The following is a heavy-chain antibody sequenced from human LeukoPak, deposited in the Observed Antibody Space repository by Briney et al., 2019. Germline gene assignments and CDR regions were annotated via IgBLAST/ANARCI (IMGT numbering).Heavy chain of an antibody. CDR2: ISGSGGST. V-gene: IGHV3-23*01. Sequence: GGPLRLSCAASGFTFSSYAMSWVRQARGKRLEWVSAISGSGGSTYYADSVKGRFTISRDNSKNTLYLQMNSLRAEDTAVYYCAKDEGEIVVVPAASDYWGQGTLVTVSS. J-gene: IGHJ4*02. CDR3: AKDEGEIVVVPAASDY. D-gene: IGHD2-2*01. CDR1: GFTFSSYA.